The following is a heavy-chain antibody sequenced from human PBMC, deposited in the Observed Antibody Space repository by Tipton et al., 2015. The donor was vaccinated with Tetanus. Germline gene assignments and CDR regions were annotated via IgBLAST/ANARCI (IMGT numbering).Heavy chain of an antibody. Sequence: QGQLVQSGSELKKPGASVKVSCKTSGYSFSSYSMAWVRQAPGQGLESMGYINSNTGNPTYAQGVTGRFVFYFDTSVNTAYLQISSLKADDTAIYYCARAFYNVPGKYHLPPVWGHGTLVNVSS. D-gene: IGHD3-10*02. CDR2: INSNTGNP. CDR1: GYSFSSYS. J-gene: IGHJ4*01. V-gene: IGHV7-4-1*02. CDR3: ARAFYNVPGKYHLPPV.